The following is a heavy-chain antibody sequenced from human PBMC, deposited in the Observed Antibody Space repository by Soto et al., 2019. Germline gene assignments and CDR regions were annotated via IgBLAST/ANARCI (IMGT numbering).Heavy chain of an antibody. CDR3: AKVELMVYAVPNYYFDY. Sequence: GGSLRLSCAASGFTFSSYAMSWVRQAPGKGLEWVSAISGSGGSTYYADSVKGRFTISRDNSKNTLYLQMNSLRAEDTAVYYCAKVELMVYAVPNYYFDYWGQGTLVTVSS. V-gene: IGHV3-23*01. CDR2: ISGSGGST. J-gene: IGHJ4*02. D-gene: IGHD2-8*01. CDR1: GFTFSSYA.